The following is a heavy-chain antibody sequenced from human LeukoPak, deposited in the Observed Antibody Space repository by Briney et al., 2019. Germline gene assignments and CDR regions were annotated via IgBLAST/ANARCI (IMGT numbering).Heavy chain of an antibody. CDR1: GFTFNTFS. D-gene: IGHD1-14*01. V-gene: IGHV3-30*04. CDR2: VSYNGSHT. Sequence: GGSLRLSCAASGFTFNTFSLHWVRQAPGKGLEWLAVVSYNGSHTYYADSVKGRFTISRDNSKNTQYLQMNSLRAEDTAVYYCASNRGGRYYFDYWGQGTLVTVSS. CDR3: ASNRGGRYYFDY. J-gene: IGHJ4*02.